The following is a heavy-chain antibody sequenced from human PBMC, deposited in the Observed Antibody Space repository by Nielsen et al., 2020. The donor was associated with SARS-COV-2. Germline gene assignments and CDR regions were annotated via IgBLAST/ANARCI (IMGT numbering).Heavy chain of an antibody. CDR3: ARDAGTNFDY. D-gene: IGHD3-10*01. V-gene: IGHV3-23*01. CDR1: GFTFSSYA. J-gene: IGHJ4*02. Sequence: LSLTCAASGFTFSSYAMSWVRQAPGKGLEWVSVISGSGGSTYYADSVKGRSTISRDNSKNTLYLQMNSLRAEDTAVYYCARDAGTNFDYWGQGTLVTVSS. CDR2: ISGSGGST.